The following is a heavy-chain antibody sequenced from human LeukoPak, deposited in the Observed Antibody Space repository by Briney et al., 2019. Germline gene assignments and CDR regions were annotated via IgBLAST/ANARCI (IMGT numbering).Heavy chain of an antibody. Sequence: GGSLRLSCAASGFTFSSYGMHWVRQAPGKGLEWVAFIRYDGSNKYYADSVKGRFTISRDNSKNTLYLQMNSLRAEDTAVYYCAKDALYDFWSGLYYYYYMGVWGKGTTVTVSS. D-gene: IGHD3-3*01. V-gene: IGHV3-30*02. J-gene: IGHJ6*03. CDR2: IRYDGSNK. CDR3: AKDALYDFWSGLYYYYYMGV. CDR1: GFTFSSYG.